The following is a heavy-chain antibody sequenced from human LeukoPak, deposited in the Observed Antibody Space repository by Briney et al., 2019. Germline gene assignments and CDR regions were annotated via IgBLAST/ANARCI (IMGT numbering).Heavy chain of an antibody. V-gene: IGHV3-7*01. CDR2: IKQDGSEK. Sequence: GGSLRLSCAASGFTFSTYWVSWVRQAPGKGLEWVANIKQDGSEKYYVDSVKGRFAISRDNAKNSPFLQMNTLRVEDTAVYYCAKDSLLTVVSPVAASWGQGTLVTVSS. D-gene: IGHD4-23*01. CDR1: GFTFSTYW. CDR3: AKDSLLTVVSPVAAS. J-gene: IGHJ5*02.